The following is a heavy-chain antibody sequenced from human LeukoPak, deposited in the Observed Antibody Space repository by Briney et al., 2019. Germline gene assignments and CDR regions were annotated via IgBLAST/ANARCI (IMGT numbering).Heavy chain of an antibody. V-gene: IGHV3-15*01. CDR3: ARGWVGATSSKFDY. J-gene: IGHJ4*02. CDR2: IKSKTDGGTT. Sequence: GGSLRLSCAASGFTFSNAWMSWVRQAPGKGLEWVGRIKSKTDGGTTDYAAPVKGRFTISRDDSKNTLYLQMNSLRAEDTAVYYCARGWVGATSSKFDYWGQGTLVTVSS. D-gene: IGHD1-26*01. CDR1: GFTFSNAW.